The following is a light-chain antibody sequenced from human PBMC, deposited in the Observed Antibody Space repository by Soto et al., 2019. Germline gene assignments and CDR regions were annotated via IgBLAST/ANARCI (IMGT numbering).Light chain of an antibody. Sequence: DIVLTQSPDTLSLSPGEGATLSCRVSQPISSTYVAWYQQTPGQAPRLLIYATSNRGSGVPDRFRGSGSGTEFTLTINRLEPEDFAGYYCQQFGGTWTFGQGTKVEIK. V-gene: IGKV3-20*01. CDR3: QQFGGTWT. CDR1: QPISSTY. CDR2: ATS. J-gene: IGKJ1*01.